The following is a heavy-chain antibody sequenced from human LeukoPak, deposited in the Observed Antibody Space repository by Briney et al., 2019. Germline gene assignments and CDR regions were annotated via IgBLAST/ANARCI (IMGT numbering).Heavy chain of an antibody. D-gene: IGHD5-12*01. Sequence: PSETLSLTCAVYGGSFSGYYWSWIRQPPGKGLEWIEEINHSGSTNYNPSLKSRVTISVDTSKNQFSLKLSSVTAADTAVYYCARGGRGYDSDWFDPWGQGTLITVSS. CDR2: INHSGST. J-gene: IGHJ5*02. V-gene: IGHV4-34*01. CDR1: GGSFSGYY. CDR3: ARGGRGYDSDWFDP.